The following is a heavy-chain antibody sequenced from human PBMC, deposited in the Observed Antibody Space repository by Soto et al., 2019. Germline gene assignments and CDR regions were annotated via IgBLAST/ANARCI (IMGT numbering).Heavy chain of an antibody. V-gene: IGHV1-69*01. Sequence: QVQLVQSGAKVQKPGSSVKVSCKASGGTFSNFAVSWVRQAPGQGLEWMGGIIAIFGAAHYPQQFQGRVTITTDESTATAYMELSSLRPEDTAVYYCARGGYSSGWDNWGQRTLITVSS. D-gene: IGHD6-19*01. J-gene: IGHJ4*02. CDR1: GGTFSNFA. CDR2: IIAIFGAA. CDR3: ARGGYSSGWDN.